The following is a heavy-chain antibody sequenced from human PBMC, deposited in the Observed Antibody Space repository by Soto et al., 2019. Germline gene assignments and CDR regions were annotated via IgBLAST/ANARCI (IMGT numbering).Heavy chain of an antibody. J-gene: IGHJ4*02. D-gene: IGHD6-19*01. CDR2: IWYDGSNK. CDR3: ARDLAGAFDY. Sequence: QVQLVESGGGVVQPGRSLRLSCAASGFTFSSYGVHWVRQAPGKGLEWVAVIWYDGSNKYYADSVKGRFTISRDNSKNTLYLQMNSLRAEDTAVYYCARDLAGAFDYWGQGTLVTVSS. V-gene: IGHV3-33*01. CDR1: GFTFSSYG.